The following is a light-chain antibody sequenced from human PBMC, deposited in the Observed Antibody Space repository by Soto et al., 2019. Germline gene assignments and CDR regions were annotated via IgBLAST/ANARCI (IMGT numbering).Light chain of an antibody. CDR2: AAS. J-gene: IGKJ2*02. CDR1: QSVGNY. V-gene: IGKV1-39*01. CDR3: QQSRSFPRT. Sequence: DIPMTQSPSSLSASVGDRVTITCRASQSVGNYLNWYQQKPGKAPKLLIYAASSLLSGVPSRFSGSASGTAFTLTISSLQPEDCATYYCQQSRSFPRTFDQGTNLEIK.